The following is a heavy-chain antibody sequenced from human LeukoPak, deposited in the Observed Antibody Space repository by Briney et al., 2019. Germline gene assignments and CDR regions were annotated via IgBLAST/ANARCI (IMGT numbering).Heavy chain of an antibody. CDR2: IYSGSST. V-gene: IGHV3-66*02. J-gene: IGHJ4*02. Sequence: GGSLRLSCAASGFTVSSNYMSWVRQAPGKGLEWVSVIYSGSSTYYADSVKGRFTISRDNSKNTLYLQMNSLRAEDTAVYYCARDLDCSGGSCYSYWGQGTLVTVSS. CDR3: ARDLDCSGGSCYSY. D-gene: IGHD2-15*01. CDR1: GFTVSSNY.